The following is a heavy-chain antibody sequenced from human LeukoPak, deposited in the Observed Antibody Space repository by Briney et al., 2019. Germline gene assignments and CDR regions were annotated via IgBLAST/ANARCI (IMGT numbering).Heavy chain of an antibody. CDR3: AKEQMMYSSSPFDY. Sequence: SVKVSCKASGGTFSSYAISWVRQAPGQGLEWMGRIIPILGIANYAQKFQGRVTITADKSTSTAYMELSSLRAEDTAVYFCAKEQMMYSSSPFDYWGQGTLVTVSA. J-gene: IGHJ4*02. CDR1: GGTFSSYA. CDR2: IIPILGIA. V-gene: IGHV1-69*04. D-gene: IGHD6-19*01.